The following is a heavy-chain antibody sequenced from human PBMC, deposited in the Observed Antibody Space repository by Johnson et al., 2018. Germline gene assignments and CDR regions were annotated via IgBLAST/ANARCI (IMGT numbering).Heavy chain of an antibody. D-gene: IGHD6-19*01. CDR3: SRGRGVAGNFDAFDI. CDR2: ISYDGSNK. J-gene: IGHJ3*02. Sequence: QVQLVQSGGGVVQPGRSLRLSCAASGFTFSSYGMHWVRQAPGKGLEWVAVISYDGSNKYYADSVKGRFTISRDNAKNSLYLQMNSLRAGDTAVYDWSRGRGVAGNFDAFDIWGQGTMVTVSS. V-gene: IGHV3-30*03. CDR1: GFTFSSYG.